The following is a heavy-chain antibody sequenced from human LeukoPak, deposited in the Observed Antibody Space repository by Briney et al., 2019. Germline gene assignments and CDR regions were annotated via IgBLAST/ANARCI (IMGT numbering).Heavy chain of an antibody. D-gene: IGHD5-24*01. Sequence: PGGSLRLSCAASGFTFSSCAMNWVRQAPGKGLEWVSTISGQGSNTYYADSVKGRFTISRDNSKDTLYLQMNSLKAEDTAVYYCTKDQNGYIKPGEYWGQDPRHTLSS. J-gene: IGHJ1*01. V-gene: IGHV3-23*01. CDR3: TKDQNGYIKPGEY. CDR1: GFTFSSCA. CDR2: ISGQGSNT.